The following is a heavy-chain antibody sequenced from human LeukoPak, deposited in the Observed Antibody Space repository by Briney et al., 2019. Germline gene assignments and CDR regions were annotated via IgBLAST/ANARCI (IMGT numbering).Heavy chain of an antibody. CDR3: ARVGSGYSYGPFDY. D-gene: IGHD5-18*01. Sequence: PSETLSLTCTVSGGSISSGSYYWSWIRQPAGKGLEWIGRIYSSGSTYYNPSLKSRVTISVDTSKNQFSLKLNSVTAADTAVYYCARVGSGYSYGPFDYWGQGTLVTASS. CDR2: IYSSGST. CDR1: GGSISSGSYY. V-gene: IGHV4-61*02. J-gene: IGHJ4*02.